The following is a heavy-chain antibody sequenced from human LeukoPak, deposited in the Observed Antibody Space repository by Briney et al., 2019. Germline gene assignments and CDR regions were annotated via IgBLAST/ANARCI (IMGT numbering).Heavy chain of an antibody. Sequence: SETLSLTCAVYGGSFSGYYWSWIRQPPGKGLEWIGEINHSGSTNYNPSLKSRVTISVDTSKNQFSLKLSSVTAADTAVYYCARGGADGSGSYYNDPKYNWFDPWGQGTLVTVSS. V-gene: IGHV4-34*01. CDR2: INHSGST. CDR1: GGSFSGYY. CDR3: ARGGADGSGSYYNDPKYNWFDP. D-gene: IGHD3-10*01. J-gene: IGHJ5*02.